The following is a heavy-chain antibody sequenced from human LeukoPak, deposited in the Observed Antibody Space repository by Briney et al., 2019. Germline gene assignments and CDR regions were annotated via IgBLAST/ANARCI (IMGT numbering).Heavy chain of an antibody. CDR1: GYSISSGYY. CDR2: IYHSGST. V-gene: IGHV4-38-2*02. D-gene: IGHD4-11*01. J-gene: IGHJ4*02. CDR3: ASGDYSYDY. Sequence: SETLSLTCTVSGYSISSGYYWGWIRQPPGKGLEWIGSIYHSGSTYYNPSLKSRVTISVDTSKNQFSLKLSSVTAADTAVYYCASGDYSYDYWGQGTLVTVSS.